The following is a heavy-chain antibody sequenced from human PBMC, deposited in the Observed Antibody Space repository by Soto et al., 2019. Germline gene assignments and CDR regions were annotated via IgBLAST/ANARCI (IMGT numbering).Heavy chain of an antibody. CDR1: GFSFFSYA. CDR3: AKIEMGWFAH. Sequence: GESLKISCTGSGFSFFSYAMSWVRQAPGKGLEWVSTISGSGGHTYYADSVKGRFVVSRDNDKNTVYLHMSSLTGEDTAVYFCAKIEMGWFAHWGQGTQVTVSS. J-gene: IGHJ5*02. D-gene: IGHD2-8*01. CDR2: ISGSGGHT. V-gene: IGHV3-23*01.